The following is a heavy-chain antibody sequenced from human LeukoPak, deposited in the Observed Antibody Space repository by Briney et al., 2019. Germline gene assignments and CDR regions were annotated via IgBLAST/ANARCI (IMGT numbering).Heavy chain of an antibody. CDR3: ARDFHNLNWFDP. J-gene: IGHJ5*02. CDR1: GFTFSSYA. V-gene: IGHV3-23*01. Sequence: GGSLRLSCAASGFTFSSYAMSWVRQAPGKGLEWVSAISGSGGSTYYADSVKGRFTISRDNSKNTLYLQMNSLRAEDTAVYYCARDFHNLNWFDPWGQGTLVTVSS. D-gene: IGHD1-20*01. CDR2: ISGSGGST.